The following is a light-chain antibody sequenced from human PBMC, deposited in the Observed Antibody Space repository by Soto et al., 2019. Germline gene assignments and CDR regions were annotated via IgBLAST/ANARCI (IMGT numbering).Light chain of an antibody. J-gene: IGKJ1*01. V-gene: IGKV3-15*01. CDR1: QSVGSG. Sequence: EIVMTQSPATLSVSPAERATLSCRASQSVGSGLSWYQQKPDQAPRLLIYGASTRATGIPARFSGSGSGTEFTLTISSLQSEDFAVYYCHQYNHWLTWTFGQGTKVDIK. CDR2: GAS. CDR3: HQYNHWLTWT.